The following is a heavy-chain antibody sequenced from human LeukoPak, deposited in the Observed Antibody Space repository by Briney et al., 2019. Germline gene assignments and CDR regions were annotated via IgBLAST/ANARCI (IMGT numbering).Heavy chain of an antibody. J-gene: IGHJ4*02. Sequence: SETLSLTCTVSGGSISSGHWWSWVRQPPGKGLEWIGEIFHSGSPNYNPSLKSRVTISVDTSKNQFSLKLSSVTAADTAVYYCARHGSIRQLVPFFDYWGQGTLVTVSS. D-gene: IGHD6-6*01. CDR1: GGSISSGHW. CDR2: IFHSGSP. CDR3: ARHGSIRQLVPFFDY. V-gene: IGHV4-4*02.